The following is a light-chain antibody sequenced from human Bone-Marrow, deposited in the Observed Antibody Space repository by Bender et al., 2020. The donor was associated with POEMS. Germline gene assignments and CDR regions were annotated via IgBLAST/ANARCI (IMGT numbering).Light chain of an antibody. Sequence: QSALTQPRSVSGSPGQSVTISCTGTSSDVGGHDYVSWYQQHPGTAPKLMIFDVSKRPSGVPDRFSGSKSGTTAYLIISGLRADDEADYYCCSYAGSFTKVFGGGTKLTVL. CDR3: CSYAGSFTKV. CDR1: SSDVGGHDY. V-gene: IGLV2-11*01. J-gene: IGLJ3*02. CDR2: DVS.